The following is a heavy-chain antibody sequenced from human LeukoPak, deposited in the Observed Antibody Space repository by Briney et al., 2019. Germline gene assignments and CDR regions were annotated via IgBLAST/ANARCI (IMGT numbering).Heavy chain of an antibody. CDR3: ARDRWVGITMVRGLDY. J-gene: IGHJ4*02. Sequence: SETLSLTCGVSGGAITNYYWNWIRQAPGKGLEWLGYIYYTGSTTYNPSVKSRITISLDTSKKQISLKLRSVTAADTAVYYCARDRWVGITMVRGLDYWGQGTLVTVSS. V-gene: IGHV4-59*01. CDR2: IYYTGST. CDR1: GGAITNYY. D-gene: IGHD3-10*01.